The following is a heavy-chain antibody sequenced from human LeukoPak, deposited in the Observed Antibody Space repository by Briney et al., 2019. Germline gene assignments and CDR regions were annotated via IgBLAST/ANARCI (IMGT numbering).Heavy chain of an antibody. J-gene: IGHJ5*02. CDR2: MNPNSGNT. D-gene: IGHD2-15*01. V-gene: IGHV1-8*02. CDR1: GYTFTSYG. CDR3: VRSGFCSGATCSYQWSLGWFDP. Sequence: ASVKVSCKASGYTFTSYGINWVRQASGQGLEWMGWMNPNSGNTGYAQRFQGRVTMSKDTSITTAYMELRHLRSEDTAIYYCVRSGFCSGATCSYQWSLGWFDPWGQGTLVIVSS.